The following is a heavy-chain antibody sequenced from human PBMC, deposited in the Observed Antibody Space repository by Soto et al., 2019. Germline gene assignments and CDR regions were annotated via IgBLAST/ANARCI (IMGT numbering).Heavy chain of an antibody. D-gene: IGHD5-12*01. CDR2: INAGNGNT. CDR3: ARVSGYYFLDY. CDR1: GYTLTNYA. J-gene: IGHJ4*02. Sequence: ASVKVSCKASGYTLTNYAMHWVRQAPGQRLEWMGWINAGNGNTKYSQKFQGRVTITSDTSASTAYMELSSLRSEDTAVYYCARVSGYYFLDYWGQGTLVTVSS. V-gene: IGHV1-3*01.